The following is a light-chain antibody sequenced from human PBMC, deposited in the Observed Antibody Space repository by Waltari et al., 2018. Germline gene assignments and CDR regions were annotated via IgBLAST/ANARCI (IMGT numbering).Light chain of an antibody. CDR2: AAS. J-gene: IGKJ2*01. CDR1: QSISSY. V-gene: IGKV1-39*01. Sequence: DIQMTQSPSSLSASVGDSVTIPCRASQSISSYLNWYQQKPGKAPKLLIYAASSLQSGVPSRFSGSGTGTDFTLTISSLQPEDFATYYCQQSYSTLMYTFGQGTKLEIK. CDR3: QQSYSTLMYT.